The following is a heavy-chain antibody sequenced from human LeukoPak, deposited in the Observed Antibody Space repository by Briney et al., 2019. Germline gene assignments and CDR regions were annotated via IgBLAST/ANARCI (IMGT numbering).Heavy chain of an antibody. CDR1: GGSISSYY. V-gene: IGHV4-59*08. Sequence: PSETLCLTCTDPGGSISSYYWSWIRQPPGTGLEWIGYIYYSGSTNYSPSLKSRVTISVDTSKNQFSLKLSTVTAADTAVYYCARHGYGSGSYYTAYYYGMDVWGQGTTVTVSS. J-gene: IGHJ6*02. CDR3: ARHGYGSGSYYTAYYYGMDV. CDR2: IYYSGST. D-gene: IGHD3-10*01.